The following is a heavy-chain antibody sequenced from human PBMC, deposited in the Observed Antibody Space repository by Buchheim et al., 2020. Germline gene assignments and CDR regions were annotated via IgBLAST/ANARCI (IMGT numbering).Heavy chain of an antibody. CDR2: IWYDGSNK. J-gene: IGHJ4*02. D-gene: IGHD6-19*01. V-gene: IGHV3-33*08. CDR3: ASNSGYSSGWYGGDYDY. CDR1: GFTFSIYW. Sequence: VQLVESGGGLVQPGGSLRLSCAASGFTFSIYWMHWVRQAPGRGLEWVAVIWYDGSNKYYADSVKGRFTISRDNSKNTLYLQMNSLRAEDTAVYYCASNSGYSSGWYGGDYDYWGQGTL.